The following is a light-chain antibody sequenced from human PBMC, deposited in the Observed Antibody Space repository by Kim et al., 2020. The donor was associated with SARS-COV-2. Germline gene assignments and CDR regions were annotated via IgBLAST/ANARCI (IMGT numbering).Light chain of an antibody. CDR1: QSKSMW. CDR2: KAS. CDR3: QQYDNY. Sequence: STLSASVGVRVLTHCRASQSKSMWLAWHQQKPGHAPRRLIAKASSLQGGVPSRFSGIESGKEFPLTISSLQPVDFGTYYCQQYDNYFGQGTKLEI. J-gene: IGKJ2*01. V-gene: IGKV1-5*03.